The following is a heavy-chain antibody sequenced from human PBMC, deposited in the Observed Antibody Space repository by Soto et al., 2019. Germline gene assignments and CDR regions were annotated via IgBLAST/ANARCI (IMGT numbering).Heavy chain of an antibody. CDR3: ARVTDPVVTASTPFDH. V-gene: IGHV4-31*03. CDR1: GGSITSGGHY. D-gene: IGHD2-21*02. CDR2: MFHSGST. Sequence: PSETLSLTYTVSGGSITSGGHYWAWIRQHPGKGLEWIGYMFHSGSTHYNPSLKSRISISVDTSKNQFSLKLSSVTAADTAVYYCARVTDPVVTASTPFDHWGQGALVTVSS. J-gene: IGHJ4*02.